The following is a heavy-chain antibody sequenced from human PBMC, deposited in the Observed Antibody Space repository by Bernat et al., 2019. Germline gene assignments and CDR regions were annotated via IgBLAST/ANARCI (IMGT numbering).Heavy chain of an antibody. D-gene: IGHD6-13*01. Sequence: QVQLQQWGAGLLKPSETLSLTCAVYGGSFSGYYWSWIRQPPGKGLEWIGEINHSGSTNYNPSLKSRVTISVDTSKNEFSLKLSTGTAADKAVYYCARGAQLVPFDYWGQGTLVTVSS. CDR2: INHSGST. J-gene: IGHJ4*02. CDR3: ARGAQLVPFDY. CDR1: GGSFSGYY. V-gene: IGHV4-34*01.